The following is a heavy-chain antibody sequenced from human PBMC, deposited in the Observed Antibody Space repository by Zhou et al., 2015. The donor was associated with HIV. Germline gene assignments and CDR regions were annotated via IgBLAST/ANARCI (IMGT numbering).Heavy chain of an antibody. CDR3: ARSSAIAVAGSPYYYYGMDV. CDR2: INPNSGGT. V-gene: IGHV1-2*02. J-gene: IGHJ6*02. Sequence: QVQLVQSGAEVKKPGASVKVSCKASGYTFTGFSGYYMHWVRQAPGQGLEWMGWINPNSGGTNYAQKLQGRVTMTTDTSTSTAYMELRSLRSDDTAVYYCARSSAIAVAGSPYYYYGMDVWGQGP. D-gene: IGHD6-19*01. CDR1: GYTFTGFSGYY.